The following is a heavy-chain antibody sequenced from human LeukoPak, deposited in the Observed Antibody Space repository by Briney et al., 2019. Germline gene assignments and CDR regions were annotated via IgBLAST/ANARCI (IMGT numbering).Heavy chain of an antibody. V-gene: IGHV4-59*03. Sequence: PSETLSLTCTVSGGSISSYYWSWIRQPAGKGLEWIGYFSASGNTKYSPSLKSRVIISRDTSKNQVSLRLTSVAAADTAVYYCAKWTGSGFDVWGQGTMVTVSS. CDR1: GGSISSYY. CDR3: AKWTGSGFDV. CDR2: FSASGNT. J-gene: IGHJ3*01. D-gene: IGHD1-1*01.